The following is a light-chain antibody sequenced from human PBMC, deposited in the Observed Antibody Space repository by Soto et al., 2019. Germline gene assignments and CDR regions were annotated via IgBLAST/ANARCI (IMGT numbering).Light chain of an antibody. CDR3: NSYSNTLLCV. Sequence: QSALTQPASVSGSPGQSITISCTGTSSDVGGYNYVSWYQQHPGKAPKLLIYDVSNRPSGVSNRFSGSKSGNTASLTISGLQAEDEADYYCNSYSNTLLCVFGAGTKLSVL. CDR2: DVS. CDR1: SSDVGGYNY. J-gene: IGLJ1*01. V-gene: IGLV2-14*03.